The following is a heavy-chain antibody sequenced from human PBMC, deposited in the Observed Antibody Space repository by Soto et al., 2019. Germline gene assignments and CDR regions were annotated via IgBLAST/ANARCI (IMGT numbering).Heavy chain of an antibody. V-gene: IGHV3-30*04. J-gene: IGHJ6*02. D-gene: IGHD1-1*01. CDR2: MSFDERNK. Sequence: VQLVESGGGVVQPGKSLRLSCAASGFTFSHYAMHWVRQAPGKGLEWVAFMSFDERNKYYADSVKGRFTVSRDNSRNTVYLQMSSLRPEDTAMYYCARVSGNDLYYYYALDLWGQGTTVSVSS. CDR3: ARVSGNDLYYYYALDL. CDR1: GFTFSHYA.